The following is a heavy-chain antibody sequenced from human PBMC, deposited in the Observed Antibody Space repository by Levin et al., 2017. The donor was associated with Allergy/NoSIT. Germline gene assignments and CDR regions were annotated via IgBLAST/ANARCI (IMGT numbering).Heavy chain of an antibody. CDR2: ISSSSSTI. V-gene: IGHV3-48*01. Sequence: LSGGSLRLSCAASGFTFSSYSMNWVRQAPGKGLEWVSYISSSSSTIYYADSVKGRFTISRDNAKNSLYLQMNSLRAEDTAVYYCARASRVLRYFDSGDYWGQGTLVTVSS. J-gene: IGHJ4*02. CDR3: ARASRVLRYFDSGDY. CDR1: GFTFSSYS. D-gene: IGHD3-9*01.